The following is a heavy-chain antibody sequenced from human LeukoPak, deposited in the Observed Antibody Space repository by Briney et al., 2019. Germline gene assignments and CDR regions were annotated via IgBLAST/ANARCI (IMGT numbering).Heavy chain of an antibody. D-gene: IGHD2-2*01. Sequence: SETLSLTCTVSGGSISSYYWSWLRQPAGKGLEWLGRIYTSGSTNYNPSLKSRVTMSVDTSKNQFSLKLSSVTAADTAVYYCARGRYCSSTSCSGSFDYWGQGTLVTVSS. CDR3: ARGRYCSSTSCSGSFDY. CDR2: IYTSGST. V-gene: IGHV4-4*07. CDR1: GGSISSYY. J-gene: IGHJ4*02.